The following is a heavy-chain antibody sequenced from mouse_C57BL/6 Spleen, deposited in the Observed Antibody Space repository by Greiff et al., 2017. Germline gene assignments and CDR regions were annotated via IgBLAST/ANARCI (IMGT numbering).Heavy chain of an antibody. J-gene: IGHJ2*01. CDR1: GYAFSSYW. Sequence: QVQLKQSGAELVKPGASVKISCKASGYAFSSYWMNWVKQRPGKGLEWIGQFYPGDGDTNYNGKFKGKATLTADKSSSTAYMQLSSLTSEDSAVYFCARGTMVTSGDYWGQGTTLTVSS. V-gene: IGHV1-80*01. CDR2: FYPGDGDT. CDR3: ARGTMVTSGDY. D-gene: IGHD2-2*01.